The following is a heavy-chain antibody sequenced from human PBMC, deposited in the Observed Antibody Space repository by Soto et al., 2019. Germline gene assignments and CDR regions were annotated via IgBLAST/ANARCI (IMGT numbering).Heavy chain of an antibody. CDR2: IDSGGGTT. V-gene: IGHV3-74*01. Sequence: GGSLRLSCAASGFTFITYWMHWFRQAPGKGLMWVSRIDSGGGTTTYADSVKGRFTISRDNAKNTLYLQMNGLRAEDTALYYCARWFTYGNFDYFDYWGQGAQLTVSS. CDR1: GFTFITYW. J-gene: IGHJ4*02. D-gene: IGHD3-10*01. CDR3: ARWFTYGNFDYFDY.